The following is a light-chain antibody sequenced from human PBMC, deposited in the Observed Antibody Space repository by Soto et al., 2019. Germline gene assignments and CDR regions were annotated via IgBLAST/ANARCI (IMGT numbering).Light chain of an antibody. V-gene: IGKV3-20*01. CDR3: QQYNNWPPWT. CDR2: GAN. CDR1: QSVSSSY. Sequence: EIVLTQSPGTLSLSPGERATLSCRASQSVSSSYLAWYQQKPGQAPRLLIYGANNRATGISDRFSGSGSGTDFTLTISRLESDDFAVYYCQQYNNWPPWTFGQGTKVEIK. J-gene: IGKJ1*01.